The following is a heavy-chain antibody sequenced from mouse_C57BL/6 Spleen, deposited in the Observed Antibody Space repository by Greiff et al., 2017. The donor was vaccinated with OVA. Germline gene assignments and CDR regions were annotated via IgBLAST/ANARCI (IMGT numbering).Heavy chain of an antibody. J-gene: IGHJ2*01. V-gene: IGHV1-69*01. CDR1: GYTFTSYW. CDR2: IDPSDSYT. Sequence: QVQLQQPGAELVMPGASVKLSCKASGYTFTSYWMHWVKQRPGQGLAWIGEIDPSDSYTNYNQKFKGKSTLTVDKSSSTAYMQLSSLTSEDSAVYYCARSPYDYFDYWGQGTTLTVSS. CDR3: ARSPYDYFDY. D-gene: IGHD2-3*01.